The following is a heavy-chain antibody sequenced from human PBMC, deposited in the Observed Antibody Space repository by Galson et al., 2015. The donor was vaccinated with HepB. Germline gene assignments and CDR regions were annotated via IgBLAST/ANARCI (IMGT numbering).Heavy chain of an antibody. V-gene: IGHV6-1*01. D-gene: IGHD4-11*01. CDR3: ARGKTTNYYNGMDV. J-gene: IGHJ6*02. CDR1: GDSVSSNRAA. Sequence: CAISGDSVSSNRAAWNWIRQSPSRGLEWLGRTYYRSNWYNDYAVSVKSRATINPDTSKNQFSLQLNSVTPEDTAVYYCARGKTTNYYNGMDVWGQGTTVTVSS. CDR2: TYYRSNWYN.